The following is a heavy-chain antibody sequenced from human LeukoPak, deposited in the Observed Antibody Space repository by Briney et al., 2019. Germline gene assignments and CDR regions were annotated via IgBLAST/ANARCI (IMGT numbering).Heavy chain of an antibody. CDR1: GGSISSSSYY. Sequence: SETLYLTCTVSGGSISSSSYYWGWICQPPGKGLEWIGSIYYSGSTYYNPSLKSRVTISVDTSKNQFSLKLSSVTAADTAVYYCATTPLPYYYDSSPLYFQHWGQGTLVTVSS. D-gene: IGHD3-22*01. J-gene: IGHJ1*01. CDR2: IYYSGST. V-gene: IGHV4-39*07. CDR3: ATTPLPYYYDSSPLYFQH.